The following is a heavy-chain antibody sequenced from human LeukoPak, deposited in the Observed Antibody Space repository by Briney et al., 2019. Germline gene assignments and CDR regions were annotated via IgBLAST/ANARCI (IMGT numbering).Heavy chain of an antibody. CDR2: INQDGSEK. D-gene: IGHD3-10*01. J-gene: IGHJ4*02. CDR1: GFIFSSHW. CDR3: AKTSQSSFLYYFDY. V-gene: IGHV3-7*03. Sequence: GGSLRLSCAASGFIFSSHWMNWVRQAPGKGLEWVANINQDGSEKYYVDSVKGRFAISRDNAKNSLYLEMSSLRAEDTAVYYCAKTSQSSFLYYFDYWGQGTLVTVSS.